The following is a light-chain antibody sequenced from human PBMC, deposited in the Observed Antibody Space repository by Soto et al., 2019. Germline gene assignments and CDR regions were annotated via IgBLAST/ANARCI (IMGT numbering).Light chain of an antibody. CDR1: QSVSSSY. J-gene: IGKJ3*01. CDR2: GAS. CDR3: QQYGSSPLFT. Sequence: EIVLTQSPGTLSLSPGERATLSCRASQSVSSSYLAWYQQKPGQAPRLLIYGASSRATGIPDRFSGSESGTDFTLTISRLELEDFAVYYCQQYGSSPLFTFGPGTKVDIK. V-gene: IGKV3-20*01.